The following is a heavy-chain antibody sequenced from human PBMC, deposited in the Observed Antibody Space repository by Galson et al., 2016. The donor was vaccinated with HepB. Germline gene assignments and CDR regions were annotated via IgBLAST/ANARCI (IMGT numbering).Heavy chain of an antibody. CDR2: ISAYIGNT. Sequence: SVKVSCKASGYPFTSYGLTWVRQAPGQGLEWIGWISAYIGNTNYAQKFQGRVTMTSDTSTSTAHLELRSLRSDDTAVYSCARGWYSPFEHWGQGTLDTVSS. D-gene: IGHD6-19*01. CDR1: GYPFTSYG. CDR3: ARGWYSPFEH. J-gene: IGHJ4*02. V-gene: IGHV1-18*01.